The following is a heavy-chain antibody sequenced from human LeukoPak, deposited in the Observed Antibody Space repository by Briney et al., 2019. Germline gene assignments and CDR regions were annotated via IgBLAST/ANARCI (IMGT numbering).Heavy chain of an antibody. J-gene: IGHJ4*02. D-gene: IGHD6-19*01. CDR3: AKDRESSSGWSGGFDY. CDR1: GFTFDDYA. CDR2: ISWDGGST. V-gene: IGHV3-43D*03. Sequence: GGSLRLSCAASGFTFDDYAMHWVRQAPGKGLEWVSLISWDGGSTYYADSVKGRFTISRDNSKNSLYLQMNSLRAEDTALYYCAKDRESSSGWSGGFDYWGQGTLVTVSS.